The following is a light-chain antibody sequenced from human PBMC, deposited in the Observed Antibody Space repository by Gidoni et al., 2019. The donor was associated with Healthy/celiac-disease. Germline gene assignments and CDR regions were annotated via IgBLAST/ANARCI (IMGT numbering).Light chain of an antibody. CDR2: WAS. CDR1: QSVLYSSNNKNY. Sequence: DIVMTQSPASLAVSLGERATINCKSSQSVLYSSNNKNYLAWYQQKPGQPPKLLIYWASTRESWVPDRFSGSGSGTDFTLTISSLQAEDVAVYYCQQYYSTPLTFGGGTKVEIK. J-gene: IGKJ4*01. V-gene: IGKV4-1*01. CDR3: QQYYSTPLT.